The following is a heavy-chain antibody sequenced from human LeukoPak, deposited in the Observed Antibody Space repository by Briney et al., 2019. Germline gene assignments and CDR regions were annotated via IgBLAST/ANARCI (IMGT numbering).Heavy chain of an antibody. D-gene: IGHD3-10*01. CDR1: GGSISSYY. CDR3: ARGGAYGSGYYYYMDV. Sequence: SETLSLTCTVSGGSISSYYWSWIRQSAGKGLEWIGRIYTSGSTNYNPSLKSRVTMSIDTSKNQFSLKLSSVTAADTAVYYCARGGAYGSGYYYYMDVWGKGTTVTVSS. CDR2: IYTSGST. V-gene: IGHV4-4*07. J-gene: IGHJ6*03.